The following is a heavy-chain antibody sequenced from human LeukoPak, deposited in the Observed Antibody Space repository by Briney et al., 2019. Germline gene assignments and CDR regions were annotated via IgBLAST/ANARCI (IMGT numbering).Heavy chain of an antibody. CDR3: ARDLGDGYNRGGY. CDR2: ISSNGATT. D-gene: IGHD5-24*01. Sequence: GGSLRLSCSASGFTFNRFYLHWVRQAPGKGLEFVSHISSNGATTYYADSVKGRFTISRDNSKNTLYLQMNSLRAEDTAVYYCARDLGDGYNRGGYWGQGTLVTVSS. J-gene: IGHJ4*02. CDR1: GFTFNRFY. V-gene: IGHV3-64*04.